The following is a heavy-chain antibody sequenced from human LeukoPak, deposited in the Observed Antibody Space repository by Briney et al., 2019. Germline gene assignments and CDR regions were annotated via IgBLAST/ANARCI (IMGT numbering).Heavy chain of an antibody. CDR3: ARAWYDYVWGSYRYTYNWFDP. V-gene: IGHV1-2*02. D-gene: IGHD3-16*02. Sequence: EASVKVSCKASGYTFTGYYMHWVRQAPGQGLEWMGWINPNSGGTNYAQKFQGRVTMTRDTSISTAYMELSRLRSDDTAVYYCARAWYDYVWGSYRYTYNWFDPWGQGTLVTVSS. CDR1: GYTFTGYY. J-gene: IGHJ5*02. CDR2: INPNSGGT.